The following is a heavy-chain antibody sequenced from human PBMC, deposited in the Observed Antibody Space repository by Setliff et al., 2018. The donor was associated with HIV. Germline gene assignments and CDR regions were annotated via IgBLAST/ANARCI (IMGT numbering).Heavy chain of an antibody. CDR2: IYYSGST. CDR3: ARHERSIFGVTYSYYMDV. CDR1: GGSISSSSYY. V-gene: IGHV4-39*01. Sequence: SETLSLTCTVSGGSISSSSYYWGWIRQPTGKGLEWIGSIYYSGSTYYNPSLKSRVTISVDTSKNQFSLKLSSVTAADTAVYYCARHERSIFGVTYSYYMDVWGKGTTVTVSS. J-gene: IGHJ6*03. D-gene: IGHD3-3*01.